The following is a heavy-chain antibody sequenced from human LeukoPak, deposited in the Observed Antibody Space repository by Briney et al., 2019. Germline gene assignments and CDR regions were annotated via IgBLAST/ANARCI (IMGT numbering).Heavy chain of an antibody. D-gene: IGHD3-22*01. V-gene: IGHV3-30*02. Sequence: GGSLRLSCAASGFTFSRYGMHWVRQAPGKGLEWVTFIRYDGSNKYYADSVKGRFTISRDNSKNTLYLQMNSLRAEDTAVYYCAKGPYYYDSGGYTFDYWGQGTLVTVSS. CDR1: GFTFSRYG. CDR2: IRYDGSNK. CDR3: AKGPYYYDSGGYTFDY. J-gene: IGHJ4*02.